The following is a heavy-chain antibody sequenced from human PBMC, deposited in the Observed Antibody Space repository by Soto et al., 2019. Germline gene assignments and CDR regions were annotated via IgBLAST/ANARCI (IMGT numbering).Heavy chain of an antibody. J-gene: IGHJ4*02. CDR1: GYTFTSYG. CDR3: ARDQHYYDSSGYSDY. Sequence: QVQLVQSGAEVKKPGASVKVSCKASGYTFTSYGISWVRQAPGQGLEWMGWISGYNGNTNSAQKLQGRVTMPTDTSTSTAYMELRSLRSDDTAVYYCARDQHYYDSSGYSDYWGQGTLVTVSS. V-gene: IGHV1-18*04. D-gene: IGHD3-22*01. CDR2: ISGYNGNT.